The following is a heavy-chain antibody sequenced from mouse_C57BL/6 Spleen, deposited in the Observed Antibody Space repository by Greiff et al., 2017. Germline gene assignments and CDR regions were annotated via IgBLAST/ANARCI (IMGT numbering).Heavy chain of an antibody. CDR2: IDPSDSYT. CDR1: GYTFTSYW. V-gene: IGHV1-59*01. D-gene: IGHD4-1*02. J-gene: IGHJ3*01. Sequence: QVQLQQPGAELVRPGTSVKLSCKASGYTFTSYWMHWVKQRPGQGLEWIGVIDPSDSYTNYNQKFKGKATLTVDTSSSTAYMQLSSLTSEDSAVYYCARAQLGQGWFAYWGKGTLVTVSA. CDR3: ARAQLGQGWFAY.